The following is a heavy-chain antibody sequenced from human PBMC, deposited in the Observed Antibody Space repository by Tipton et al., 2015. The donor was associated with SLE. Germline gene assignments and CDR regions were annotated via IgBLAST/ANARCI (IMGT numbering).Heavy chain of an antibody. D-gene: IGHD4-11*01. CDR2: IYYNGGT. CDR1: SGSVSSGAYC. V-gene: IGHV4-61*08. Sequence: TLSLTCTVSSGSVSSGAYCWSWIRQTPGKGLEWIGHIYYNGGTKYNPSLKSRVTISVDTSKNQFSLKMRYVTAADTAVCYCARLVTADWYFDLWARGPLVTVSS. CDR3: ARLVTADWYFDL. J-gene: IGHJ2*01.